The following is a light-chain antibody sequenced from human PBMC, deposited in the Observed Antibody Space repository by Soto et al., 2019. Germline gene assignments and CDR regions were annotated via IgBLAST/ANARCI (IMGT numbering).Light chain of an antibody. Sequence: EVVLTQSPATLSVSPGERATLSCRASQYLDRNLAWYQQKPGQPPRLVIYGASIRATGIPARFSGSESGTELTLTISSLQSEDFAVYYCQQYNKWPRTFGGGTKVEIK. CDR2: GAS. J-gene: IGKJ4*01. CDR3: QQYNKWPRT. V-gene: IGKV3-15*01. CDR1: QYLDRN.